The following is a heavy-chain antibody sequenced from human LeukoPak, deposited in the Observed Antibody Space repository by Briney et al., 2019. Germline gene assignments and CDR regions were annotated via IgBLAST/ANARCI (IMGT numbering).Heavy chain of an antibody. CDR1: GYTFTGYY. Sequence: ASVKVSCXASGYTFTGYYIHWVRQAPGQRLEWMGRILPNSDTTNYAQKFQGRVTLTRDTSISTAYMELSRLTSDDTAIYYCARTSTAGTIYYYMDVWGKGTAVTVSS. D-gene: IGHD6-13*01. J-gene: IGHJ6*03. V-gene: IGHV1-2*06. CDR3: ARTSTAGTIYYYMDV. CDR2: ILPNSDTT.